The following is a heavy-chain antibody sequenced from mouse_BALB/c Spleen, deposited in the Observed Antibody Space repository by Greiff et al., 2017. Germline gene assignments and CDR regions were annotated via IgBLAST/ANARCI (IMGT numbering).Heavy chain of an antibody. Sequence: VQGVESGPGLVQPSQSLSITRTVSGFSLTSYGVHWVRQSPGKGLEWLGVIWSGGSTDYNAAFISRLSISKDNSKSQVFFKMNSLQANDTAIYYCASPTNRYAMDYWGQGTSVTVSS. CDR1: GFSLTSYG. V-gene: IGHV2-2*02. D-gene: IGHD2-10*01. J-gene: IGHJ4*01. CDR2: IWSGGST. CDR3: ASPTNRYAMDY.